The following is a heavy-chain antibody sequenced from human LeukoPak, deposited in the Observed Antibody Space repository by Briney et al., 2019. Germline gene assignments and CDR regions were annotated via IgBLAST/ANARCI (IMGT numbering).Heavy chain of an antibody. J-gene: IGHJ4*02. CDR3: SIDYDYAWGSYRLGY. CDR2: IKDKTDGGTT. V-gene: IGHV3-15*01. CDR1: GFTLSNTW. D-gene: IGHD3-16*02. Sequence: NPGGSLRLSCAASGFTLSNTWLSWVRQAPGKGLEWVGRIKDKTDGGTTDYAAPVKGRFTISRDDSKNTLYLQMNSLKAEDTAVYYCSIDYDYAWGSYRLGYWGQGTLVTVSS.